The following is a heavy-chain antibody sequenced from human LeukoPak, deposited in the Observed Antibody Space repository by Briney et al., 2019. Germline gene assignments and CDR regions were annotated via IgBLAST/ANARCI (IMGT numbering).Heavy chain of an antibody. CDR2: IYSGGNT. CDR1: GFTFSSYA. J-gene: IGHJ5*02. Sequence: PGGSLRLSCAASGFTFSSYAMTWVRQAPGKGLEWASVIYSGGNTYYADSVKGRFSISRDNSKSTVYLQMSSLRVEDTAVYYCARLVTGTTVINSGWFDPWGQGTLVTVSS. CDR3: ARLVTGTTVINSGWFDP. V-gene: IGHV3-66*04. D-gene: IGHD4-23*01.